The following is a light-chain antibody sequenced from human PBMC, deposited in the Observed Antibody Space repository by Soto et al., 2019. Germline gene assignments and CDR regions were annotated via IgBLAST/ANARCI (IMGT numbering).Light chain of an antibody. CDR2: GAS. CDR1: QSVNSN. CDR3: QQRSNWPIT. Sequence: EIVFKHSPTPPSVSPREKATLSSRASQSVNSNLAWYQQKPGQAPRLLIYGASTRATGIPARFSGSGSGTDFTLTISSLEPEDFVVYYCQQRSNWPITFGQGTRLENK. V-gene: IGKV3-11*01. J-gene: IGKJ5*01.